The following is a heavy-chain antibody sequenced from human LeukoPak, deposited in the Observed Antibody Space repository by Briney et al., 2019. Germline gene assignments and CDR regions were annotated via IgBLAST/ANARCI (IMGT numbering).Heavy chain of an antibody. CDR2: MNPNSGNT. D-gene: IGHD3-22*01. V-gene: IGHV1-8*03. CDR1: GYTFTGYY. Sequence: ASVKVSCKASGYTFTGYYMHWVRQATGQGLEWMGWMNPNSGNTAYAQKFQGRVTISRNTSISTVYMEVSSLRSEDTAVYYCAREDYYDSGSNDYWGQGTLVTVSS. J-gene: IGHJ4*02. CDR3: AREDYYDSGSNDY.